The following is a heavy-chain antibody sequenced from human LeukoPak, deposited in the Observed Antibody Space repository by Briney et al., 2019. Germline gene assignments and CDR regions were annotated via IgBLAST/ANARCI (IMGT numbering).Heavy chain of an antibody. CDR1: GYTFTSYG. J-gene: IGHJ4*02. D-gene: IGHD6-13*01. CDR2: ISAYNGNT. CDR3: ARGGPFQSSSWTVYYFDY. V-gene: IGHV1-18*01. Sequence: ASVNVSCKASGYTFTSYGISWVRQAPGQRLEWMGWISAYNGNTNSAQKLQGRVTMTTDTSTSTAYMDLRSLRSDDTAAYYCARGGPFQSSSWTVYYFDYWGQGTLVTVSS.